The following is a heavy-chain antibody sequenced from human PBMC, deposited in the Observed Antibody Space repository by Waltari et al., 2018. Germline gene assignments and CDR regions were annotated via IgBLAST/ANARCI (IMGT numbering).Heavy chain of an antibody. V-gene: IGHV3-48*04. CDR1: GFTFSSYS. Sequence: EVQLVESGGGLVQPGGSLRLSCAASGFTFSSYSMNWVPQAPGKGLEWVSYISSSSSTIYYADSVKGRFTISRDNAKNSLYLQMNSLRAEDTAVYYCARDGIVGMSTFDYWGQGTLVTVSS. D-gene: IGHD1-26*01. J-gene: IGHJ4*02. CDR2: ISSSSSTI. CDR3: ARDGIVGMSTFDY.